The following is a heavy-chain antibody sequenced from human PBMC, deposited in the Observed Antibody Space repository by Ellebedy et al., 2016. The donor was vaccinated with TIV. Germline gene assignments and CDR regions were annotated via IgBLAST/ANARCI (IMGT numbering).Heavy chain of an antibody. V-gene: IGHV3-53*01. J-gene: IGHJ4*02. Sequence: GGSLRLSCAASGFTVSSNYMSWVRQAPGKGLEWVSVIYSGGSTYYADSVKGRFTISRDNSKTTLFLQMNSLRPEDTAVYYCAREYEEYYFDYWGQGTLVTVSS. CDR3: AREYEEYYFDY. CDR2: IYSGGST. CDR1: GFTVSSNY. D-gene: IGHD3-10*01.